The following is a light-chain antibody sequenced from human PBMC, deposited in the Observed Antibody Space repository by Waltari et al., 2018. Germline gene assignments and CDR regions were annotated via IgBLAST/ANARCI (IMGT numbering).Light chain of an antibody. CDR1: QSVSSSY. CDR2: GAS. J-gene: IGKJ4*01. V-gene: IGKV3-20*01. CDR3: QLFANSPPLT. Sequence: ETVLTQSPGTLSLSPGERATLSCRASQSVSSSYLAWYQQKPGQAPRLLIYGASSRATGIPYRFSGSGSGTDFTLTISRLEPEDFAVYYCQLFANSPPLTFGGGTKVEIK.